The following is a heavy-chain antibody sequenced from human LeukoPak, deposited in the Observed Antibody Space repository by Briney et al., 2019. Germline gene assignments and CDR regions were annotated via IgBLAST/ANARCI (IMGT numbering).Heavy chain of an antibody. J-gene: IGHJ4*02. V-gene: IGHV3-23*01. CDR2: ISGSGGST. D-gene: IGHD4-17*01. CDR1: GFTFGDYT. CDR3: AKSQITTVTTRGYYFDY. Sequence: GGSLRLSCTTSGFTFGDYTMSWFRQAPGKGLEWVSAISGSGGSTYYADSVKGRFTISRDNSKNTLYLQMNSLRAEETAVYYCAKSQITTVTTRGYYFDYWGQGTLVTVSS.